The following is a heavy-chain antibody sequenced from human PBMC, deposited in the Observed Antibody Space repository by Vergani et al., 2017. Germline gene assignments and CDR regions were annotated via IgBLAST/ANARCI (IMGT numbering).Heavy chain of an antibody. Sequence: QVQLQESGPGLVKPSQTLSLTCTVSGGSISSGSYYWSWIRQPAGKGLEWIGRIYTSGSTNYNPPLKSRVTISVDTSKNQFSRKLSSVTAADTAVYYCASTPDGDYVCWYFDLWGRGTLVTVSS. J-gene: IGHJ2*01. D-gene: IGHD4-17*01. CDR3: ASTPDGDYVCWYFDL. CDR1: GGSISSGSYY. V-gene: IGHV4-61*02. CDR2: IYTSGST.